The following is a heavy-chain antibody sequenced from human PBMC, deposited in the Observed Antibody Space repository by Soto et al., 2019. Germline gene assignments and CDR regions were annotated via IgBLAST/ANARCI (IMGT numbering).Heavy chain of an antibody. J-gene: IGHJ4*02. Sequence: SETLSLTCAFYGGSFSGYYWSWIRQPPGKGLEWIGYVYNSGSTNYNPSLKSRVTISEDTSRSQFSLKVNSMSAADTAVYYCARYRREAVAGYTLDYWGQGILVTVAS. CDR3: ARYRREAVAGYTLDY. CDR2: VYNSGST. D-gene: IGHD6-13*01. V-gene: IGHV4-59*01. CDR1: GGSFSGYY.